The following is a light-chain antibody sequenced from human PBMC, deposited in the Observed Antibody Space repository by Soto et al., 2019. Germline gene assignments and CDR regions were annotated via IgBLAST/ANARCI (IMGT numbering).Light chain of an antibody. J-gene: IGKJ1*01. CDR1: QTVSGNY. V-gene: IGKV3-20*01. CDR2: SAS. CDR3: QQYGSSPPWT. Sequence: EIVLTQSPGTLSLSPGDRATLSCRASQTVSGNYLAWYHQKPGQAPRLLIHSASSRATGIPDRFSASGTGTDFTLTISRLEPEDFAVYYCQQYGSSPPWTFGQGTKVDIK.